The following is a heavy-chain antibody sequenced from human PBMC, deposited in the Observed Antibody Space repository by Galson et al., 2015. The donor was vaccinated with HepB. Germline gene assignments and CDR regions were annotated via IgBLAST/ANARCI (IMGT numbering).Heavy chain of an antibody. V-gene: IGHV5-51*01. CDR3: ARQDSGSFSGVDY. CDR2: INPDDSDT. D-gene: IGHD1-26*01. Sequence: QSGAEVKKPGESLKISCKVSGYSFTSYWVGWVRQMPGKGLEWMGIINPDDSDTRYSPSFQGQVTISADKSISTAYLQWGSLKASDTAMYYCARQDSGSFSGVDYWGQGTLVTVSS. CDR1: GYSFTSYW. J-gene: IGHJ4*02.